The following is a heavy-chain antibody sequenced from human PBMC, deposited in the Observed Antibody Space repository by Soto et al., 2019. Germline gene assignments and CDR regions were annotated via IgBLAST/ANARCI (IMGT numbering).Heavy chain of an antibody. CDR1: GGSVSSGSYY. CDR3: ARHSSAISGDSHS. V-gene: IGHV4-61*01. J-gene: IGHJ4*02. CDR2: IYYSGST. Sequence: SETLSLTCTVSGGSVSSGSYYWSWIRQPPGKGLEWIGYIYYSGSTNYNPSLKSRVTISVDTSKNQFSLKLSSVTAADTAVYYCARHSSAISGDSHSWGQGTLVTVSS. D-gene: IGHD7-27*01.